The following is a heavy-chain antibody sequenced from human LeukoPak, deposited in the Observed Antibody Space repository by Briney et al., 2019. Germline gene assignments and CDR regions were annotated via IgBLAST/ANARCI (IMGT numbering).Heavy chain of an antibody. CDR1: GFTFSSYA. V-gene: IGHV3-23*01. CDR3: ARDSSGFYYYYYMDV. Sequence: GGSLRLSCAASGFTFSSYAMTWVRQAPGKGLQWVSAVSGSGAHTYYADSVKGRFTISSENSRDTLYLQMNNLRAEDTAVYYCARDSSGFYYYYYMDVWGKGTTVTISS. J-gene: IGHJ6*03. CDR2: VSGSGAHT. D-gene: IGHD6-6*01.